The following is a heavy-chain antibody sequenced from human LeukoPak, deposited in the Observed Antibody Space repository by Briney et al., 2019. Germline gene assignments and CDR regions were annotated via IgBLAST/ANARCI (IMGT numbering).Heavy chain of an antibody. V-gene: IGHV1-46*01. Sequence: ASVTVSCKASGYTFTSYFTHWVRQAPGQGLEWMGIINPSGGSTSYAQKFQGRVTMTRDTSTSTVYMELSSLRSEDTAVYYCARTAGRTFDYWGQGTLVTVSS. CDR2: INPSGGST. CDR1: GYTFTSYF. D-gene: IGHD6-6*01. CDR3: ARTAGRTFDY. J-gene: IGHJ4*02.